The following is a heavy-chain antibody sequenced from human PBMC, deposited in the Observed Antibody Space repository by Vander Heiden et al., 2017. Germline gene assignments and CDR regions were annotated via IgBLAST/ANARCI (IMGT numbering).Heavy chain of an antibody. V-gene: IGHV3-30*18. J-gene: IGHJ6*02. Sequence: QVQIVESGGGVVQPGRSLRPSCAASGFTFSSYGMHWVRQAPGKGLEWVAVISYDGSNKYYADSVKGRFTISRDNSKNTLYLKMNSLRDEDKAVYYCAKDRGTSNYYYHGMDVWGQWTTVTV. CDR1: GFTFSSYG. CDR3: AKDRGTSNYYYHGMDV. D-gene: IGHD2-2*01. CDR2: ISYDGSNK.